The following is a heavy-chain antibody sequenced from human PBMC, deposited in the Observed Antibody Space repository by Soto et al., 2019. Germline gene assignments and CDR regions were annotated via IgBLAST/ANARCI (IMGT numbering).Heavy chain of an antibody. V-gene: IGHV3-21*01. CDR3: VEWGSGYYYFDY. CDR2: ISSSSIYI. Sequence: EVQLVESGGGLVKPGGSLRLSCAASGLTFSSYSMNWVRQAPGKGLEWVSSISSSSIYIYYADSVKGRVTISRDNAKNSLYVHMHSLRGEDTDVYYCVEWGSGYYYFDYWGQGTLVTVSS. D-gene: IGHD3-22*01. CDR1: GLTFSSYS. J-gene: IGHJ4*02.